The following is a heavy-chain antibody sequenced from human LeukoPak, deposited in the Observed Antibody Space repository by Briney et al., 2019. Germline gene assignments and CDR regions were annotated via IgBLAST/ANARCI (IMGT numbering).Heavy chain of an antibody. J-gene: IGHJ5*02. CDR3: APKTQYSSGWYDWFDP. V-gene: IGHV1-8*01. Sequence: ASVKVSCKASGYTFTSYDINWGRQATGHGLEWMGWMNPNSGNTRYAQKFQGRVTMPRNTCLSTAYMELRSLRSEDTAVYYCAPKTQYSSGWYDWFDPWGQGTLVTVSS. CDR1: GYTFTSYD. CDR2: MNPNSGNT. D-gene: IGHD6-19*01.